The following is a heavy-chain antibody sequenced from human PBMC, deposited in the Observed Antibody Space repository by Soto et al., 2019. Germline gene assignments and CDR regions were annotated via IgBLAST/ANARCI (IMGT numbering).Heavy chain of an antibody. V-gene: IGHV3-33*01. CDR3: ARGTYYYGSGSYAPGAEKDYYGMDV. J-gene: IGHJ6*02. CDR2: IWYDGSNK. D-gene: IGHD3-10*01. Sequence: PGRSFRLSCAASGFTFGSYGMHWVRQAPGKGLGWVAVIWYDGSNKYYADSVKGRFTISRDNSKNTLYLQMNSLRAEDTAVYYCARGTYYYGSGSYAPGAEKDYYGMDVWGQGTTVTVSS. CDR1: GFTFGSYG.